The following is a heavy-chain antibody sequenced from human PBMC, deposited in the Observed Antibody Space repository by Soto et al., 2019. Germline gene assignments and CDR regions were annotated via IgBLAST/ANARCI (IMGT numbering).Heavy chain of an antibody. CDR3: ARDRNGYNF. V-gene: IGHV3-74*01. J-gene: IGHJ3*01. D-gene: IGHD5-12*01. CDR1: GFTFSNYL. Sequence: EVQLVESGGNLVQPGGSLRLSCAASGFTFSNYLMHWVRQVPGKGLVWVSRIDTDGTTTHYADSVKGRFTISRDNAKNTLYLQMYSLRVEDTAMYYCARDRNGYNFWGQGTMVTVSS. CDR2: IDTDGTTT.